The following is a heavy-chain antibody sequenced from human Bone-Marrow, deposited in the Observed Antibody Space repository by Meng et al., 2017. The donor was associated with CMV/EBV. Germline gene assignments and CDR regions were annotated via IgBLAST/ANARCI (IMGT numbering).Heavy chain of an antibody. CDR3: ARGDYVWGSYRYGGFWFDP. CDR2: INHSGST. Sequence: SFSGYYWSGIRQPPGEGLEWIGEINHSGSTNYNPSLKSRVTISVDTSKNQFSLKLSSVTAADTAVYYCARGDYVWGSYRYGGFWFDPWGQGTLVTVSS. V-gene: IGHV4-34*01. CDR1: SFSGYY. D-gene: IGHD3-16*02. J-gene: IGHJ5*02.